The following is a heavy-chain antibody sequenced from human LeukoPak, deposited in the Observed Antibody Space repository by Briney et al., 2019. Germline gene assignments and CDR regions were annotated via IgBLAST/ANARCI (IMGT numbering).Heavy chain of an antibody. CDR2: ISGSGGST. V-gene: IGHV3-23*01. D-gene: IGHD6-13*01. Sequence: TGGSLRLSCAASGFTFSSYGMSWVRQAPGKGLEWVSAISGSGGSTYYADSVKGRFTISRDNSKNTLYLQMNSLRAEDTAVYYCAKVRIAAARYYFDYWGQGTLVTVSS. J-gene: IGHJ4*02. CDR1: GFTFSSYG. CDR3: AKVRIAAARYYFDY.